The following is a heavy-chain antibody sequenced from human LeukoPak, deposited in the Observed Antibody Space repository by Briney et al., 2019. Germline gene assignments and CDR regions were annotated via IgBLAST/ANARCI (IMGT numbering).Heavy chain of an antibody. CDR1: GGTFSSYA. J-gene: IGHJ4*02. Sequence: SVKVSCKASGGTFSSYAISWMRQAPGQGLEWMGRIIPILGIANYAQKFQGRVTTTADKSTSTAYMELSSLRSEDTAVYYCARGDTAMLEDYWGQGTLVTVSS. CDR3: ARGDTAMLEDY. D-gene: IGHD5-18*01. V-gene: IGHV1-69*04. CDR2: IIPILGIA.